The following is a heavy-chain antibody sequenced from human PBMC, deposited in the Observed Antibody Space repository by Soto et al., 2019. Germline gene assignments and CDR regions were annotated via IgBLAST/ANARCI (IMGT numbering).Heavy chain of an antibody. CDR3: ARVEYDFWSGYYKARFDP. CDR2: ISAYNGNT. Sequence: ASVKVSCKASGGTFSSYGISWVRQAPGQGLEWMGWISAYNGNTNYAQKLQGRVTMTTDTSTSTAYMELRSLRSGDTAVYYCARVEYDFWSGYYKARFDPWGQGTLVTVSS. D-gene: IGHD3-3*01. CDR1: GGTFSSYG. J-gene: IGHJ5*02. V-gene: IGHV1-18*01.